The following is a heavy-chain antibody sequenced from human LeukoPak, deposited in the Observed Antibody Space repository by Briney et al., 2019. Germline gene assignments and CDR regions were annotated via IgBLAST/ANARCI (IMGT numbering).Heavy chain of an antibody. D-gene: IGHD3-3*01. V-gene: IGHV3-74*01. CDR2: INSDGSTT. CDR3: ARVSSLEWLFPDF. CDR1: GFTFRNYW. J-gene: IGHJ4*02. Sequence: PGGSLRLSRVASGFTFRNYWMHWVRQAPGKGLVWVSRINSDGSTTNYADSVKGRFTVSRDNAKNTLYLQMNSLRAEDTAVYYCARVSSLEWLFPDFWGQGTLVTVSS.